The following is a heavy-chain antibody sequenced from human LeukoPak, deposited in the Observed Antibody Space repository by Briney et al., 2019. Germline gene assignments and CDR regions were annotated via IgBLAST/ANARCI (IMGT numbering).Heavy chain of an antibody. CDR2: IFTSGST. CDR3: ARHRIGTTMVRGVPRGFDY. CDR1: GGSISSYY. J-gene: IGHJ4*02. Sequence: SETLSLTCTVSGGSISSYYWSWIRQPAGKGLEWIGRIFTSGSTNYNPSLKSRVTISVDTSKNQFSLKLSSVTAADTAVYYCARHRIGTTMVRGVPRGFDYWGQGTLVTVSS. D-gene: IGHD3-10*01. V-gene: IGHV4-4*07.